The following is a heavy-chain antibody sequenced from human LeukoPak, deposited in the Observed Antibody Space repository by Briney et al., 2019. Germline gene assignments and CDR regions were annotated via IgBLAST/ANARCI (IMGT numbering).Heavy chain of an antibody. CDR2: IYTSGST. CDR3: AREDVVGGYRP. V-gene: IGHV4-61*02. Sequence: PSQTLSLTCTVSGGSISSGSYYWSWIRQPAGKGLEWIGRIYTSGSTNYNPSLKSRVTISVDTSKNQFSLKLSSVTAADTAVYYCAREDVVGGYRPWGQGTLVTVSS. J-gene: IGHJ5*02. D-gene: IGHD2-2*01. CDR1: GGSISSGSYY.